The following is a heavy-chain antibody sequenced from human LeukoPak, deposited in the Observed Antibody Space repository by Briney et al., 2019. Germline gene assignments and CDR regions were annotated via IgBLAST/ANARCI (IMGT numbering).Heavy chain of an antibody. CDR3: ARDSPGWGGFDY. V-gene: IGHV3-48*01. CDR2: ISRSSSAI. J-gene: IGHJ4*02. D-gene: IGHD3-10*01. Sequence: GGSLRLSCAASGFTSSTYNMNWVRQAPGKGLEWVSYISRSSSAIFYADSVKGRFTISRDDAKKSLYLQLNSLSAEDTAVYYCARDSPGWGGFDYWGQGTLVTVSS. CDR1: GFTSSTYN.